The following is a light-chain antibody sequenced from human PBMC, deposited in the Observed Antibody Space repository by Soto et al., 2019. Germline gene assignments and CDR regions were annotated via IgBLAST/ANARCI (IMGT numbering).Light chain of an antibody. V-gene: IGKV1-5*03. CDR2: KAS. Sequence: DIQMTQSPSTLSASVGDRVTITCRASQSISSWLAWYQQKPGKAPKLLIYKASSLESGVPSRFSGSGSGTEFTLTISSLQPDDFATYYGQQYNSYWTFGQGNKVEIK. CDR3: QQYNSYWT. J-gene: IGKJ1*01. CDR1: QSISSW.